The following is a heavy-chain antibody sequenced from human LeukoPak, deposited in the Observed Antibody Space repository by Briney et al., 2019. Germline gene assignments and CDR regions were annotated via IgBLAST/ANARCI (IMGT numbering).Heavy chain of an antibody. CDR3: ARDTWSGGAFDI. V-gene: IGHV3-7*01. CDR2: IKQDGSEK. D-gene: IGHD3-3*01. CDR1: GFTFSNYW. Sequence: GGSLRLSCAASGFTFSNYWLTWVRQAPGQGLEWVANIKQDGSEKHYVDSVKGRFTISRDNAKNSLYLQMNSLRAEDTAVYYCARDTWSGGAFDIWGQGTMVTVSS. J-gene: IGHJ3*02.